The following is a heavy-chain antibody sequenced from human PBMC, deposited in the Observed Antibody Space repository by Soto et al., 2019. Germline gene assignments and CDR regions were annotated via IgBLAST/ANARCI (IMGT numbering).Heavy chain of an antibody. CDR1: GYTFTSYY. Sequence: ASVKVSCKASGYTFTSYYINWVRQATGQGLEWMGWMNPNSGNTGYAQKFQGRVTMTRNTSISTAYMELSSLRSEDTAVYYCARGRYQLPPYYYYGMDVWGQGTTVTVSS. CDR2: MNPNSGNT. V-gene: IGHV1-8*01. CDR3: ARGRYQLPPYYYYGMDV. J-gene: IGHJ6*02. D-gene: IGHD2-2*01.